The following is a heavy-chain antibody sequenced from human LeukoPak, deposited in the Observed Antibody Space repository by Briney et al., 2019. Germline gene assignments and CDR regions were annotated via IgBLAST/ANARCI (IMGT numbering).Heavy chain of an antibody. CDR2: INHSGST. CDR1: GGSFSGHY. Sequence: PSETLSLTCAVYGGSFSGHYWSWIRQPPGKGLEWIGEINHSGSTNYNPSLKSRVTISTVTSKNQFSLKLGSVTAADTAVYYCARGLPAAMRSYYYYMDVWGKGTTVTVSS. V-gene: IGHV4-34*01. J-gene: IGHJ6*03. CDR3: ARGLPAAMRSYYYYMDV. D-gene: IGHD2-2*01.